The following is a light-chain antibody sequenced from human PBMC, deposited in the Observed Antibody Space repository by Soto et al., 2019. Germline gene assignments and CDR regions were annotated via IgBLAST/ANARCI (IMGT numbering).Light chain of an antibody. V-gene: IGLV3-21*04. CDR2: YDS. CDR1: NIGSRS. CDR3: QVWDSSSDVV. J-gene: IGLJ2*01. Sequence: SYELTQPPSVSVAPGQTARIPCGGSNIGSRSVHWYQQKPRQAPVLVIYYDSDRPSGIPERFSGSNSGNPATLTISRVEAGDEADYYCQVWDSSSDVVFGGGTKLTVL.